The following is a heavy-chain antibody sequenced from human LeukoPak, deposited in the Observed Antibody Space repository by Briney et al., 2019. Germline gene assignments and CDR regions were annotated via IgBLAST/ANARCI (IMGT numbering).Heavy chain of an antibody. D-gene: IGHD4-17*01. J-gene: IGHJ1*01. Sequence: GGSLRLSCTASGFTFSSYWMHWVRQAPGKGLVWVSHINKDGSSTSYADSVKGRFTISRDNAKNTLYLQMSSLRAEDTALYYCARPLYGDFAKYFQRWGQGTLVTVSS. CDR3: ARPLYGDFAKYFQR. V-gene: IGHV3-74*01. CDR1: GFTFSSYW. CDR2: INKDGSST.